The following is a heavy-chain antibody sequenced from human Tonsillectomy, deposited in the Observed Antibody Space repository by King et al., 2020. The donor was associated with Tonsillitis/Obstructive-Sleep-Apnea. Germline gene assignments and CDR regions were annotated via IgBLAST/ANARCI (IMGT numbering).Heavy chain of an antibody. D-gene: IGHD3-3*01. CDR1: GYTVTMYG. J-gene: IGHJ4*02. CDR2: ISPYNGNT. Sequence: VQLVESGAEVKKPGASVKVTCKASGYTVTMYGISWVRQAPGQGLEWMAWISPYNGNTEYAQGLQGRVTMTTDTSTTTAYPELRSLRSDDTAVYFCARPGYYESYQTLDYWGQGTLVTVSS. CDR3: ARPGYYESYQTLDY. V-gene: IGHV1-18*01.